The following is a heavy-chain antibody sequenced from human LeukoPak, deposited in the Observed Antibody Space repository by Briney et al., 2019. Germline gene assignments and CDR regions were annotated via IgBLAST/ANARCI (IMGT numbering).Heavy chain of an antibody. J-gene: IGHJ4*02. D-gene: IGHD1-26*01. V-gene: IGHV4-34*01. Sequence: SETLSLTCAVYGESFSGHYWTWIRQSPGKGLEWIGEINHSGSANSNPSLKSRVTISADTSKNQLSLKMRSVTAADTAIYYCARARETVGIDYWGQGTLVTVSS. CDR3: ARARETVGIDY. CDR1: GESFSGHY. CDR2: INHSGSA.